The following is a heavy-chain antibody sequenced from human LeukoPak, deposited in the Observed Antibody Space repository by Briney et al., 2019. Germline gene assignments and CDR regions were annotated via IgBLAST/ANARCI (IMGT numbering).Heavy chain of an antibody. CDR1: GFTFSSYS. D-gene: IGHD3-22*01. V-gene: IGHV3-21*01. Sequence: PGGSLRLSCAASGFTFSSYSMNWVRHAPGKGLEWVSSISSSSSYIYYTDSVKGRFTISRDNAKNSLFLQMDSLRAEDAAVYYCARGGHNYYDSSGYQYYFDYWGQGTLVTVSS. CDR3: ARGGHNYYDSSGYQYYFDY. J-gene: IGHJ4*02. CDR2: ISSSSSYI.